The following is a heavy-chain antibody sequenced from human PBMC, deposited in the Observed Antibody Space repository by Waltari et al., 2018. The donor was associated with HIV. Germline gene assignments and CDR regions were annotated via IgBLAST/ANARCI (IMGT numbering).Heavy chain of an antibody. V-gene: IGHV3-30*01. D-gene: IGHD6-19*01. Sequence: QVQLVESGGGVVQPGRSLRLSCAASGFIFSNYAMHWVRQAPGKGLEWVAVISYEGSSKYYAQSVRGRFTISRDNSKNTVYLQMNSLRAEDTAVYYCARVPYRSRGGWYYFDYWGQGTLVTVSS. CDR1: GFIFSNYA. CDR3: ARVPYRSRGGWYYFDY. CDR2: ISYEGSSK. J-gene: IGHJ4*02.